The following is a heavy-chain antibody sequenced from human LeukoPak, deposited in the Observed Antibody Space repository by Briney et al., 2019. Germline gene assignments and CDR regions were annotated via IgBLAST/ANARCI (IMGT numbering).Heavy chain of an antibody. Sequence: GGSLRLSCAASGFTFSSYSMNWVRQAPGKGLEWVSSISSSSYIYYADSARGRFTISRDNAKNSLYLQMNSLRAEDTAVYYCARLGIFDYWGQGTLVTVSS. CDR1: GFTFSSYS. J-gene: IGHJ4*02. CDR3: ARLGIFDY. CDR2: ISSSSYI. V-gene: IGHV3-21*01. D-gene: IGHD7-27*01.